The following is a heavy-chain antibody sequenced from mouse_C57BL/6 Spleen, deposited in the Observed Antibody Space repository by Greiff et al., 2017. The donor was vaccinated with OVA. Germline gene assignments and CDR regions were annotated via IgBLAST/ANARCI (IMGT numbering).Heavy chain of an antibody. CDR2: ISDGGSYT. J-gene: IGHJ3*01. CDR1: GFTFSSYA. D-gene: IGHD1-1*01. CDR3: ARPFITTVVAPFAY. Sequence: EVQVVESGGGLVKPGGSLKLSCAASGFTFSSYAMSWVRQTPEKRLEWVATISDGGSYTYYPDNVKGRFTISRDNAKNNLYLQMSHLKSEDTAMYYCARPFITTVVAPFAYWGQGTLVTVSA. V-gene: IGHV5-4*01.